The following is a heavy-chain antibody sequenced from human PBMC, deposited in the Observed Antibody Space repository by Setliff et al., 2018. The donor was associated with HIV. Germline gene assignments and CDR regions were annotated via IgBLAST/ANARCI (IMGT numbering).Heavy chain of an antibody. V-gene: IGHV4-59*01. CDR3: ARDRGRYNYGFAVGSFDY. J-gene: IGHJ4*02. D-gene: IGHD5-18*01. CDR2: VYYTGST. Sequence: SETLSLTCTVSSDSIRFYYWTWIRQPPGKGLEWIGNVYYTGSTNYNPSLKSRITISIDTSKSQFALKLTSVAAADTAVYYCARDRGRYNYGFAVGSFDYWGQGALVTVSS. CDR1: SDSIRFYY.